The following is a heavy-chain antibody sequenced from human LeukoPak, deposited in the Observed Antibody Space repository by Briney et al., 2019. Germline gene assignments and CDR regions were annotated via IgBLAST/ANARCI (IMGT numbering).Heavy chain of an antibody. CDR2: IYYSGST. V-gene: IGHV4-59*01. J-gene: IGHJ5*02. CDR1: GGSISSYY. D-gene: IGHD3-10*01. Sequence: SETLSLTCTVSGGSISSYYWSWIRQPPGKGLEWIGYIYYSGSTNYNPSLKSRVTISVDTSKNQFSLKLSSVTAADTAVYYCARGRSFTMVRGEGWFDPWGQGTLVTVSS. CDR3: ARGRSFTMVRGEGWFDP.